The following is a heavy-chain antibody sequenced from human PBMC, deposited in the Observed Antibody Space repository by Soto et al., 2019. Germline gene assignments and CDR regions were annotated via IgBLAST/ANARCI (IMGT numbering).Heavy chain of an antibody. V-gene: IGHV4-31*03. CDR2: IYYSGST. CDR1: GGYISGGGDY. Sequence: PSETLCVPCTVAGGYISGGGDYWSWIRQHPGKGLEWIGYIYYSGSTYYNPSLKSRVTISVDTSKNQFSLKLSSVTAADTAVYYCARDLQYSRLFYGMDVWGQGTTVTVSS. D-gene: IGHD6-13*01. J-gene: IGHJ6*02. CDR3: ARDLQYSRLFYGMDV.